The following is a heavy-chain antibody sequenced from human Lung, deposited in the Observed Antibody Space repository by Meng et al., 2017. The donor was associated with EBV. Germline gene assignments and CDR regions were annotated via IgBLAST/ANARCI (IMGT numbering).Heavy chain of an antibody. CDR1: GLSFSSYA. CDR2: IWYDGSKK. CDR3: ARGATSVFDL. Sequence: VYLVCCGGGLVKLGGFLRFSRTASGLSFSSYAMNWVRQSPGKGLEWVKIIWYDGSKKHYADSVRGRFTISRDNSKNTLHLQMNSLRVEDTAVYYCARGATSVFDLWGRGTLVTVSS. J-gene: IGHJ2*01. V-gene: IGHV3-33*01.